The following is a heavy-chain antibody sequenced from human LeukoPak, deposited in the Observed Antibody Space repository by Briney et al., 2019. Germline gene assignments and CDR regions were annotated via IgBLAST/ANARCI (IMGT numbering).Heavy chain of an antibody. CDR1: GFTFSSFG. Sequence: PGVSLRLSCAASGFTFSSFGMHWVRQAPGEGLEWVAYVGYTGTDTYYADSVKGRFTISRDNSKNTVHLQVNSLRAADTALYSCARDLTERKYYIAYWGQGTLVTVSS. CDR2: VGYTGTDT. CDR3: ARDLTERKYYIAY. V-gene: IGHV3-30*02. D-gene: IGHD2-8*02. J-gene: IGHJ4*02.